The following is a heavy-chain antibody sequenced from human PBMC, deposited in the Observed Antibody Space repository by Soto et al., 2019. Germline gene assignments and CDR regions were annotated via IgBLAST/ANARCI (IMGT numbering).Heavy chain of an antibody. D-gene: IGHD1-1*01. CDR2: IYYSGST. J-gene: IGHJ4*02. V-gene: IGHV4-39*01. Sequence: SETLSLTRTVSGDCSSSLTYYHGWIRQPPGKGLEWIGTIYYSGSTYYNPSLKSRVAISVDTSKNQFSLKLSSVTAADTAVYYCARRDNWSDSHFDYWGRGTLVTVSS. CDR3: ARRDNWSDSHFDY. CDR1: GDCSSSLTYY.